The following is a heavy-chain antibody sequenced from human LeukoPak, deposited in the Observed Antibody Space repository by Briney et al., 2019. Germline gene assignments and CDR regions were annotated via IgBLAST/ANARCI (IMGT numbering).Heavy chain of an antibody. CDR1: GGSISSGGYY. J-gene: IGHJ2*01. D-gene: IGHD5/OR15-5a*01. CDR3: ATRPKFMSTYFDL. CDR2: VYTSGSP. Sequence: SQTLSLTCTVSGGSISSGGYYWTWIRQPAGKGLEWLGRVYTSGSPNYNPSLKGRVTMSLDTSKNQFSLKLRSVTAADTAVYYCATRPKFMSTYFDLWGRGTLVTVSS. V-gene: IGHV4-61*02.